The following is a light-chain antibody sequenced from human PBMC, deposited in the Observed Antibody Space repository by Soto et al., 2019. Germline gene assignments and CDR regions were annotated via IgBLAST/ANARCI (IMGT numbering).Light chain of an antibody. CDR1: QSISSW. Sequence: DTQMTQSPSTLSASVGDRVTISCRASQSISSWLAWYQQRPGKAPKLLIYDASSLESGVPSRFSGSGSGTEFTLTISSLQPDDLATYYCQQYNSSPYTFGQGTKLEIK. CDR3: QQYNSSPYT. J-gene: IGKJ2*01. V-gene: IGKV1-5*01. CDR2: DAS.